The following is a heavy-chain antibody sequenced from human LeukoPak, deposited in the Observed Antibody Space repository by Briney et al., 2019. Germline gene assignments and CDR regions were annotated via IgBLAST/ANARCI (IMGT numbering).Heavy chain of an antibody. V-gene: IGHV1-69*04. D-gene: IGHD3-3*01. Sequence: GASVKVSCKASGGTFSSYAISWVRQAPGQGLEWMGRIIPILGIANYAQKFQGRVTITADKSTSTAYMELSSLRSEDTAVYYCARAPVQYYDFWSGYYSFDYWGQGTLVTVSS. CDR1: GGTFSSYA. CDR3: ARAPVQYYDFWSGYYSFDY. CDR2: IIPILGIA. J-gene: IGHJ4*02.